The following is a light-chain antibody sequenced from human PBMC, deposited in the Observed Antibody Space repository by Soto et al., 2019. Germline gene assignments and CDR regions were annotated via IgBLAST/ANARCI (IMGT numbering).Light chain of an antibody. CDR2: TAS. J-gene: IGKJ1*01. CDR3: QQYNSQST. V-gene: IGKV1-5*03. Sequence: DIQMTHSPSTRSASVGDSVTITCRASQIISSWLACYQQKPGKAPKLLIYTASNLESGVPSRFRGSGSGTEFTLTITSLQPDDFATYYCQQYNSQSTFGQGTKVDI. CDR1: QIISSW.